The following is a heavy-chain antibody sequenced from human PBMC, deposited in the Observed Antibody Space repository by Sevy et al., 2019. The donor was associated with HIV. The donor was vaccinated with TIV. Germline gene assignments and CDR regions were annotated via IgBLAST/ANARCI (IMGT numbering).Heavy chain of an antibody. CDR2: IYHSGGT. V-gene: IGHV4-38-2*01. D-gene: IGHD2-2*01. Sequence: SETLSLTCAVSGYSISSGYYWGWIRQPPGKGLEWIGSIYHSGGTYYNPSLKSRVTISVDTSKNQFSLKLISVTAADTAVYYCAIVVVPAAMLYWGQGTLVTVSS. CDR1: GYSISSGYY. J-gene: IGHJ4*02. CDR3: AIVVVPAAMLY.